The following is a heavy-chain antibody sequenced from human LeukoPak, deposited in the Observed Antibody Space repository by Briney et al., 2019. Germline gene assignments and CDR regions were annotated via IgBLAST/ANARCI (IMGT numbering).Heavy chain of an antibody. CDR2: MNPNSGNT. D-gene: IGHD3-22*01. CDR1: GYTFTSYD. CDR3: ARGKRISFRRGYYDSSGQD. V-gene: IGHV1-8*01. J-gene: IGHJ4*02. Sequence: APVKVSCKASGYTFTSYDINWVRQATGQGLEWMGWMNPNSGNTGYAQKFQGRVTMTRNTSISTAYMELSSLRSEDTAVYYCARGKRISFRRGYYDSSGQDWGEGTLVTVSS.